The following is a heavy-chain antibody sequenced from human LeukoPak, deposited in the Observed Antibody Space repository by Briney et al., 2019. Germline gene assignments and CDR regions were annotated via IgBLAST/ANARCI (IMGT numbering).Heavy chain of an antibody. Sequence: ASVIVSCKASGYTFTDYHVHWVRQAPGRGLEWMGWINPNSGGTNYAQKLQGRVTMTRDTSITTAYMELSRLRSDDTAVYYCARDIRPRVESFDYWGQGTLVTVSS. D-gene: IGHD3-3*01. CDR1: GYTFTDYH. J-gene: IGHJ4*02. CDR3: ARDIRPRVESFDY. CDR2: INPNSGGT. V-gene: IGHV1-2*02.